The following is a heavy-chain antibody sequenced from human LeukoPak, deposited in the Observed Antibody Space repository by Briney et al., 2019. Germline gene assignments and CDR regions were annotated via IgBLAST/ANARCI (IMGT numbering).Heavy chain of an antibody. D-gene: IGHD3-22*01. CDR2: IYHNGNT. J-gene: IGHJ4*02. CDR3: ASYKTYYDSSGNPFDY. CDR1: GYSISSAYS. Sequence: SETLSLTCTVFGYSISSAYSWGWIRQPPGKGLEWIGSIYHNGNTYHNSSLKSRVTISVDTSENQFSLKLSSVTAADTAVYYCASYKTYYDSSGNPFDYWGQGTLVTVST. V-gene: IGHV4-38-2*02.